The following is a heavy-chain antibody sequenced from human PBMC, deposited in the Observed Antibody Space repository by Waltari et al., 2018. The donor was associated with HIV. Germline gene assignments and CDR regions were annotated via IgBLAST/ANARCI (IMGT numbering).Heavy chain of an antibody. Sequence: QVHLHESGPGLVTPSATPSFTCTVSGDSISGYYRSWIRQTPTKGLEWIGYIYYSGSIYYNPSFKSRVIISLDTSKNQFSLNVTSVTAADTAVYYCARNIGSKYNFWGQGTLVTVSS. CDR2: IYYSGSI. J-gene: IGHJ4*02. CDR3: ARNIGSKYNF. D-gene: IGHD1-26*01. CDR1: GDSISGYY. V-gene: IGHV4-59*01.